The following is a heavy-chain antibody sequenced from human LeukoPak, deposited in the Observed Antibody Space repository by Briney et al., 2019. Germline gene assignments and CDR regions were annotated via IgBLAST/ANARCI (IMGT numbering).Heavy chain of an antibody. CDR3: ARGVGYCSSTSCQGGDWFDP. CDR2: INPNSGGT. CDR1: GYTFTGYY. V-gene: IGHV1-2*02. J-gene: IGHJ5*02. Sequence: ASVKVSCKASGYTFTGYYMHWVRQAPGRGLEWMGWINPNSGGTNYAQKFQGRVTMTRDTSISTAYMELSRLRSDDTAVYYCARGVGYCSSTSCQGGDWFDPWGQGTLVTVSS. D-gene: IGHD2-2*01.